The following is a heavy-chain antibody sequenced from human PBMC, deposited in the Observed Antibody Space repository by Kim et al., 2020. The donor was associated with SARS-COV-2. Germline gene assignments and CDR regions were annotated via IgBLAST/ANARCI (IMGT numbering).Heavy chain of an antibody. D-gene: IGHD3-10*01. V-gene: IGHV4-59*01. Sequence: SETLSLTCTVSGGSISSYYWSWIRQPPGKGLEWIGYIYYSGSTNYNPSLKSRVTISVDTSKNQFSLKLSSVTAADTAVYYCARVGEGYLWFGERVGMDVWGQGTTVTVSS. J-gene: IGHJ6*02. CDR3: ARVGEGYLWFGERVGMDV. CDR2: IYYSGST. CDR1: GGSISSYY.